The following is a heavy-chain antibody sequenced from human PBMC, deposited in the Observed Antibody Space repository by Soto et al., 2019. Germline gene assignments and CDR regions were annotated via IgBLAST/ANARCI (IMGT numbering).Heavy chain of an antibody. CDR2: ISGSGGST. CDR3: ARNCVFGSSGHHYYCMDV. D-gene: IGHD3-22*01. J-gene: IGHJ6*02. V-gene: IGHV3-23*01. CDR1: GFTFSSYA. Sequence: GGSLRLSCAASGFTFSSYAMSWVRQAPGKGLEWVSAISGSGGSTYYADSVKGRFTISRDKSKNTLYLQMNSLRAEDTAVYYCARNCVFGSSGHHYYCMDVWGQGTMVTVSS.